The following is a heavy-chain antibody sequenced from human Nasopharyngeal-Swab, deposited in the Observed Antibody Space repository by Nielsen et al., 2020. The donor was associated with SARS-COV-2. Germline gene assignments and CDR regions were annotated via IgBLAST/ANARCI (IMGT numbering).Heavy chain of an antibody. J-gene: IGHJ5*02. Sequence: SVKVSCKASGGTFSSYAISWVRQATGQGLEWMGGIIPIFGTANDAQKFQGRVTITADESTSTAYMELNSLRSEVTAVYYCARDGGDDYGDYFWFDPWGQGTLVTVSS. D-gene: IGHD4-17*01. V-gene: IGHV1-69*13. CDR3: ARDGGDDYGDYFWFDP. CDR1: GGTFSSYA. CDR2: IIPIFGTA.